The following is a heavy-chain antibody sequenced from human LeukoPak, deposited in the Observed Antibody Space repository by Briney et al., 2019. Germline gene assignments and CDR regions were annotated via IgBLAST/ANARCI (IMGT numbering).Heavy chain of an antibody. V-gene: IGHV1-2*02. J-gene: IGHJ6*03. D-gene: IGHD6-13*01. Sequence: ASVKVSCKASGYTFTGYYMHWVRQAPGQGLEWMRWINPNSGGTNYAQKFQGRVAMTRDTSISTAYMELSRLRSDDTAVYYCAREGAAAGTGHYYYMDVWGKGTTVTISS. CDR3: AREGAAAGTGHYYYMDV. CDR2: INPNSGGT. CDR1: GYTFTGYY.